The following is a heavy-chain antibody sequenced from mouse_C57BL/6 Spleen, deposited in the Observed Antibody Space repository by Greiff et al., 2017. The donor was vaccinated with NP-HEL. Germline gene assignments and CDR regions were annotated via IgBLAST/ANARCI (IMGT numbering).Heavy chain of an antibody. CDR1: GYTFTSYW. J-gene: IGHJ2*01. V-gene: IGHV1-61*01. D-gene: IGHD2-1*01. CDR2: IYPSDSET. CDR3: ARKELGDYGNYFDY. Sequence: QVQLQQPGAELVRPGSSVKLSCKASGYTFTSYWMDWVKQRPGQGLEWIGNIYPSDSETHYNQKFKDKATLTVDKSSSTAYMQLSSLTSEDSAVYYCARKELGDYGNYFDYWGQGTTLTVSS.